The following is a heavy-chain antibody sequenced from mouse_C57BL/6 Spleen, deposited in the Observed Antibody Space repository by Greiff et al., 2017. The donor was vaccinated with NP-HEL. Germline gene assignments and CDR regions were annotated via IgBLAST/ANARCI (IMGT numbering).Heavy chain of an antibody. D-gene: IGHD4-1*01. CDR1: GYSITSGYY. V-gene: IGHV3-6*01. J-gene: IGHJ2*01. Sequence: EVKLQESGPGLVKPSQSLSLPCSVTGYSITSGYYWNWIRQFPGNKLEWMGYISYDGSNNYNPSLKNRISITRDTSKNQFFLKLNSVTTEDTATYYCAREGTGKYFDYWGQGTTLTVSS. CDR2: ISYDGSN. CDR3: AREGTGKYFDY.